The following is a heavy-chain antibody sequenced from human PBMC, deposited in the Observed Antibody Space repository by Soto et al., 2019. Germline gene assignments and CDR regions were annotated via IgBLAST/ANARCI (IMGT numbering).Heavy chain of an antibody. V-gene: IGHV3-23*01. CDR1: GFTFSNYA. CDR2: ISGSSGST. D-gene: IGHD2-15*01. Sequence: EVQLLESGGGLVQPGGSLRLSCAASGFTFSNYAMSWVRQAPGKGLEWVSTISGSSGSTDYADSVKGRFTISRDNAKNTLYLQMNSLRAEDTAVYYCAKGSRGYCGGGSCPPKPYFDYWGQGTLVTASS. J-gene: IGHJ4*02. CDR3: AKGSRGYCGGGSCPPKPYFDY.